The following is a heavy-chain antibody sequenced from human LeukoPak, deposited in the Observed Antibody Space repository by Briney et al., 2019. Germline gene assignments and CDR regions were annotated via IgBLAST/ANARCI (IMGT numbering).Heavy chain of an antibody. CDR3: AKSWRYYDSSNYYAFDI. J-gene: IGHJ3*02. D-gene: IGHD3-22*01. V-gene: IGHV3-23*01. CDR2: SGDNT. Sequence: TGGSLRLSCAASGFTFSSYAMSWVRQAPGKGLEWVSSSGDNTRYADSVKGRFTISRDNSKNTLDLQMNGLRAEDTAVYYCAKSWRYYDSSNYYAFDIWGQGTMVTVSS. CDR1: GFTFSSYA.